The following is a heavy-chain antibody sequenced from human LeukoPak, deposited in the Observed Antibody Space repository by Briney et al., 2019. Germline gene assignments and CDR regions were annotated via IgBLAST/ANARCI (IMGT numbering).Heavy chain of an antibody. D-gene: IGHD1-7*01. Sequence: PGGSLRLSCAASGFTFSIYSMNWVRQAPGKGLEWVSSISSISSYIYYADSVKGRFTISRENAKNSLYLKMNSLRAEDTAVYYCARQTGTIYYFDYWGQGNLVTVSP. CDR3: ARQTGTIYYFDY. J-gene: IGHJ4*02. CDR1: GFTFSIYS. CDR2: ISSISSYI. V-gene: IGHV3-21*01.